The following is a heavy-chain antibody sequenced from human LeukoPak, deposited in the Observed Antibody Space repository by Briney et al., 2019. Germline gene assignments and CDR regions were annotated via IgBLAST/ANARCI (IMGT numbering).Heavy chain of an antibody. J-gene: IGHJ4*02. Sequence: GGSLRLSCAVSGLIFSSSWMDWVRQAPGKGLEWVASINPDGNKKYSADSVKGRFTISRDNAENSLYLQMNSLRVEDTAFYYCARDLAYSRLDYWGQGMLVTVSS. CDR2: INPDGNKK. CDR3: ARDLAYSRLDY. D-gene: IGHD5-18*01. V-gene: IGHV3-7*01. CDR1: GLIFSSSW.